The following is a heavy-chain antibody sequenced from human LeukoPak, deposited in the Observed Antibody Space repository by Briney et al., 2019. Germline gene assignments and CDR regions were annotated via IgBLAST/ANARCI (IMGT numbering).Heavy chain of an antibody. J-gene: IGHJ4*02. CDR2: INTDGSSST. V-gene: IGHV3-74*01. Sequence: PGGSLRLSCAASGFTFSSYWMHWVRQAPGKGLVWVSRINTDGSSSTSYADSVKGRFIISRDNAKNTLYLQMNSLRAEDTAVYYCARALDTAMVYGTFGYWGQGTLVTVSS. CDR1: GFTFSSYW. CDR3: ARALDTAMVYGTFGY. D-gene: IGHD5-18*01.